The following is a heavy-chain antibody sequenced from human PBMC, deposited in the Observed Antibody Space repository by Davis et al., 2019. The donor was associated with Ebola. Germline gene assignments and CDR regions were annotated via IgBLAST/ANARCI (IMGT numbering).Heavy chain of an antibody. Sequence: PGGSLRLSCAASGFTFSSYAMHWVRQAPGKGLEWVAVISYDGSNKYYADSVEGRFTISRDNSKNTLYLQMNSLRAEDTAVYYCARGGIAVADSRRPFDYWGQGTLVTVSS. CDR2: ISYDGSNK. CDR3: ARGGIAVADSRRPFDY. CDR1: GFTFSSYA. D-gene: IGHD6-19*01. V-gene: IGHV3-30-3*01. J-gene: IGHJ4*02.